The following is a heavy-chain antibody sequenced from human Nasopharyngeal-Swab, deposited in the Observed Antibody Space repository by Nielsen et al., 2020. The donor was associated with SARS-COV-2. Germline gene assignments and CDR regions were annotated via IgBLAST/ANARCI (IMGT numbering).Heavy chain of an antibody. CDR2: INHSGST. CDR3: ARGRWIQLWLPYY. V-gene: IGHV4-34*01. Sequence: SETLSLTCAAYGGSFSGYYWSWIRQPPGKGLEWIGEINHSGSTNYNPSLKSRVTISVDTSKNQFSLKLSSVTAADTAVYYCARGRWIQLWLPYYWGQGTLVTVSS. J-gene: IGHJ4*02. D-gene: IGHD5-18*01. CDR1: GGSFSGYY.